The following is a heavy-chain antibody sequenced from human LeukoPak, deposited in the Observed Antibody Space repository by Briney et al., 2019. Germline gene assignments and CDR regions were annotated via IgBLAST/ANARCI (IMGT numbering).Heavy chain of an antibody. D-gene: IGHD2-2*01. CDR2: ISSSSSSI. Sequence: GGSLRLSCAGSGFSFSIYSVNWVRQAPGKGLEWVSSISSSSSSIYYADSLKGRFTISRDNAKDSLYLQMNSLRDEDTAVYYCARGPHCSSTSCYVTGAFDVWGQGTMVTVSS. J-gene: IGHJ3*01. V-gene: IGHV3-21*01. CDR1: GFSFSIYS. CDR3: ARGPHCSSTSCYVTGAFDV.